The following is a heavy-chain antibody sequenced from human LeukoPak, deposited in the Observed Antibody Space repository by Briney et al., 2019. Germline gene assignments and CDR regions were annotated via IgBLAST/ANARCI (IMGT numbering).Heavy chain of an antibody. CDR2: IYYSGST. J-gene: IGHJ6*02. Sequence: SETLSLTCTVSGGSISSYYWSWIRKPPGKGLEWIGYIYYSGSTNYNPSLKSRVTISVDTSKNQFSLKLSSVTAADTAVYYCARQSDGRRLLSGYYYGMDVWGQGTTVTVSS. D-gene: IGHD2-2*01. V-gene: IGHV4-59*01. CDR1: GGSISSYY. CDR3: ARQSDGRRLLSGYYYGMDV.